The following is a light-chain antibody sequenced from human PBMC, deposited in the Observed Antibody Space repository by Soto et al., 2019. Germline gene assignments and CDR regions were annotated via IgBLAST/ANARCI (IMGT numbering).Light chain of an antibody. CDR1: QRSNNW. J-gene: IGKJ1*01. V-gene: IGKV1-5*03. CDR2: KVS. CDR3: QQYNSYPWT. Sequence: IQMTQSPSTLSASVGDRVTITCRAGQRSNNWLAWYQQKPGKAPNLLIYKVSSLKSGVPSRFSGTGSGTEFTLTISSLQPDDFATYHCQQYNSYPWTCGQGTKVDIK.